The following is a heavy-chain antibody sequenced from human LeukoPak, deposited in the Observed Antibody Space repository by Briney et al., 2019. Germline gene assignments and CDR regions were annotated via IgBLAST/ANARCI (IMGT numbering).Heavy chain of an antibody. J-gene: IGHJ4*02. CDR1: GGSISSYY. D-gene: IGHD5-24*01. CDR3: ARLGRDGYNWYFDY. V-gene: IGHV4-4*07. Sequence: SETLSLTCTVSGGSISSYYWSWIRQSAGKGLEWIGRIYTSGSTNYNPSLKSRVTMSVDTSKNQFSLKLSSVTAADTAVYYCARLGRDGYNWYFDYWGQGTLVTVSS. CDR2: IYTSGST.